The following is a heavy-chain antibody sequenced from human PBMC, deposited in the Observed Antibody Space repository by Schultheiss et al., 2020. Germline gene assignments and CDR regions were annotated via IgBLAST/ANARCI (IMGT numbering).Heavy chain of an antibody. CDR2: ISWNSGSI. J-gene: IGHJ4*02. Sequence: SLRLSCAASGFTFSSYGMHWVRQAPGKGLEWVSGISWNSGSIGYADSVKGRFTISRDNSKNTLYLQMNSLRAEDTAVYYCARAPPGIAVAGTDYWGQGTLVTVSS. CDR3: ARAPPGIAVAGTDY. CDR1: GFTFSSYG. V-gene: IGHV3-9*01. D-gene: IGHD6-19*01.